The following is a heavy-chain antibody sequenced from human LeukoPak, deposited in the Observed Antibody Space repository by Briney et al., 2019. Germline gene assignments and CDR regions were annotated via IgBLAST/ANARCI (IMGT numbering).Heavy chain of an antibody. CDR1: GYTFTGYY. D-gene: IGHD2-2*01. J-gene: IGHJ4*02. Sequence: ASVKVSCKASGYTFTGYYMHWVRQAPGQGLEWMGWINPNSGGTNYAQKFQGRVTMTRDTSISTAYMELSRLRSDDTAVYYCASAVSGRVPAARLVPQYYFDYWGQGTLVTVSS. V-gene: IGHV1-2*02. CDR2: INPNSGGT. CDR3: ASAVSGRVPAARLVPQYYFDY.